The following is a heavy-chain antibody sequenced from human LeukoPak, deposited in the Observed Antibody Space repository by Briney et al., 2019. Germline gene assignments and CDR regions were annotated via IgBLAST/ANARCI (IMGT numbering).Heavy chain of an antibody. CDR1: GFTVSSYY. V-gene: IGHV3-53*01. CDR2: IYSGGDT. CDR3: ARDRVVGLPDY. J-gene: IGHJ4*02. Sequence: GGSLRLSCVVSGFTVSSYYMSWVRQAPGKGLEWVSVIYSGGDTYYADAVKGRFTISRDNSKNTLYLQMNSLRAEDTAVYYCARDRVVGLPDYWGQGTLVTVSS. D-gene: IGHD3-10*01.